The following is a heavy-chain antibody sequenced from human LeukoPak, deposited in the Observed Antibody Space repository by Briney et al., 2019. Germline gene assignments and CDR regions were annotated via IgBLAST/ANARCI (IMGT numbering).Heavy chain of an antibody. D-gene: IGHD6-6*01. CDR3: ARETYSSSSGFDY. CDR2: ISYDGSNK. J-gene: IGHJ4*02. CDR1: GFTFSSYA. V-gene: IGHV3-30-3*01. Sequence: GGSLRLSCAASGFTFSSYAMHWVRQAPGKGLEWVAVISYDGSNKYYADSVKGRFTISRDNSKNTLYLQMNSLRAEDTAVYYCARETYSSSSGFDYWGRGTLVTVSS.